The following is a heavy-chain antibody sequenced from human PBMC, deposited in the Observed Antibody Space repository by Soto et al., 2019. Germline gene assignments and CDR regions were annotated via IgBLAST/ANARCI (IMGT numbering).Heavy chain of an antibody. CDR1: GGSISSYY. D-gene: IGHD6-13*01. V-gene: IGHV4-4*07. CDR3: ARDGGYSSTWEAYYYYYGIDV. Sequence: SETLSLTCTVSGGSISSYYWSWIRQPAGKGLEWIGRIYTSGSTNYNPSLKSRVTMSVDTSKNQFSLKLSSVTAADTAVYYCARDGGYSSTWEAYYYYYGIDVWGQGTTVTVSS. J-gene: IGHJ6*01. CDR2: IYTSGST.